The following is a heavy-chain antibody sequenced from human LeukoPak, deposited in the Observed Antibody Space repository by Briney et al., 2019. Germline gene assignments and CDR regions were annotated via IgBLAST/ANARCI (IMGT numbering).Heavy chain of an antibody. J-gene: IGHJ5*01. D-gene: IGHD3-3*01. Sequence: PGGSLRLSCAASGFTFSSYGMHWVRQAPGKGLEWVAFIRYDGSNKYYADSVKGRFTISRDNSKNTLYLQMNSLRAEDTAVYYCAKENYDFWSGYSNWFDSWGRGTLVTV. CDR1: GFTFSSYG. CDR3: AKENYDFWSGYSNWFDS. CDR2: IRYDGSNK. V-gene: IGHV3-30*02.